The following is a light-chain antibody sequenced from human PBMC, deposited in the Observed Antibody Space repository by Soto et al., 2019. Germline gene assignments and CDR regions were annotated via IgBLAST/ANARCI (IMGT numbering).Light chain of an antibody. CDR1: QSVSRTS. Sequence: EIVLTQSPGTLSFSPGERATLSCRASQSVSRTSLAWYQQKPGQAPRLLIHGASNRATGIPDRFSGSGSGTDFTLTISRLEPEDFAVYYCQQYDGSPPWTFGLGTKVEF. CDR3: QQYDGSPPWT. CDR2: GAS. J-gene: IGKJ1*01. V-gene: IGKV3-20*01.